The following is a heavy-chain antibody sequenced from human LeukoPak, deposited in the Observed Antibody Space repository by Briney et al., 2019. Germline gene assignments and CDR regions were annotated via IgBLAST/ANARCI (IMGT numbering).Heavy chain of an antibody. CDR2: IYYSGST. V-gene: IGHV4-59*01. D-gene: IGHD6-13*01. J-gene: IGHJ3*02. CDR1: GGSISSYY. CDR3: ASGSAAFNDAFDI. Sequence: SETLSLTCTVSGGSISSYYWSWIRQPPGKGLEWLGYIYYSGSTNYNPSLKSRVTISVDTSKNQFSLKLSSVTAADTAVYYCASGSAAFNDAFDIWGQGTMVTVSS.